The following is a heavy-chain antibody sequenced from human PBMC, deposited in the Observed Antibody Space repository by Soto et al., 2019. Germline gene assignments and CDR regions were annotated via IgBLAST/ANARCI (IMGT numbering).Heavy chain of an antibody. CDR3: VQTTGWPGFDF. V-gene: IGHV3-53*01. CDR2: IYGGGTT. D-gene: IGHD6-19*01. J-gene: IGHJ4*02. Sequence: EVQLVAAGGGLIQPGGSLRLSCAASGLTVSSKYMTWVRQAPGKGLEWVSVIYGGGTTYYADSVKGRFTISRDNSKNTLYLQVNSLRAEDTAVYYCVQTTGWPGFDFWGQGTLVTVSS. CDR1: GLTVSSKY.